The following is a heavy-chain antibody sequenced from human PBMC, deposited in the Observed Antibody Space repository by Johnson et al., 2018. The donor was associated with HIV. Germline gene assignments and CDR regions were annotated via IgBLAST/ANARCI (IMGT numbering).Heavy chain of an antibody. D-gene: IGHD6-25*01. V-gene: IGHV3-66*01. CDR2: INSGGDT. J-gene: IGHJ3*02. CDR3: AKLSDNDGFDI. Sequence: VQLVESGGGLVQPGGSLRLSCAASRLPVSGYYMTWVRQGPGKGLEWVSVINSGGDTYYADSVTGRFTISRDNSKNTLYLQMNSLRAEDTALYYCAKLSDNDGFDIWGQGTMVAVSS. CDR1: RLPVSGYY.